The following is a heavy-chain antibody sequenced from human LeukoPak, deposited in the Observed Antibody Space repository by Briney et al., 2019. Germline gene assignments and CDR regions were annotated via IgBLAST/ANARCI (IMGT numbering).Heavy chain of an antibody. CDR3: ARDPDCSSTRCSESPFDY. CDR2: ISAYNGNT. J-gene: IGHJ4*02. D-gene: IGHD2-2*01. Sequence: ASVKVSCKASGYRFTSYGISWVRQAPVQGLEWMAWISAYNGNTNYAQKFQGRVIMTTDTSTSTAYMELRSLRSDDTAVYYCARDPDCSSTRCSESPFDYWGQGTLVTVSS. V-gene: IGHV1-18*01. CDR1: GYRFTSYG.